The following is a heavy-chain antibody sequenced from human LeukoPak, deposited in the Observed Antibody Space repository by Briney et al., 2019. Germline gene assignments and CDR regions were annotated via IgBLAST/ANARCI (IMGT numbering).Heavy chain of an antibody. CDR1: RFSFSAYP. CDR2: ISASGDVT. Sequence: GGSLRLSCEASRFSFSAYPMGWVRRAPGKGLEWVSGISASGDVTFHADPVKGRFTISRDNSKNTLYLQMNSLRAEDTAEYYCAKSLLTTASGTGRAFDIWGQGTMVTVSS. V-gene: IGHV3-23*01. J-gene: IGHJ3*02. D-gene: IGHD1-26*01. CDR3: AKSLLTTASGTGRAFDI.